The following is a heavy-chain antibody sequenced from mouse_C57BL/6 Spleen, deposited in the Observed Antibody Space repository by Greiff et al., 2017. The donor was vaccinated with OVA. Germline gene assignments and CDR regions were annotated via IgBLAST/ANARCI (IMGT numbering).Heavy chain of an antibody. CDR2: INYDGSST. Sequence: EVKLMESEGGLVQPGSSMKLSCTASGFTFSDYYMAWVRQVPEKGLEWVANINYDGSSTYYLDSLKSRFIISRDNAKNILYLQMSSLKSEDTATYYCARDRDYRYFDVWGTGTTVTVSS. CDR1: GFTFSDYY. V-gene: IGHV5-16*01. CDR3: ARDRDYRYFDV. D-gene: IGHD3-1*01. J-gene: IGHJ1*03.